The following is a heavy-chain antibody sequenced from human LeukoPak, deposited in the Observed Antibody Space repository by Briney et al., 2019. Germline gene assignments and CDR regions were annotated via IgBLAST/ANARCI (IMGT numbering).Heavy chain of an antibody. V-gene: IGHV1-8*01. Sequence: ASVKVSCKASGHTFTSYDINWVRQATGQGLEWMGWMNPNSGNTGYAQKFQGRVTMTRNTSISTAYMELSSLRSEDTAVYYCARGDWDTAMVTDTFDYYDSSGYYSGFDPWGQGTLVTVSS. CDR2: MNPNSGNT. CDR3: ARGDWDTAMVTDTFDYYDSSGYYSGFDP. D-gene: IGHD3-22*01. CDR1: GHTFTSYD. J-gene: IGHJ5*02.